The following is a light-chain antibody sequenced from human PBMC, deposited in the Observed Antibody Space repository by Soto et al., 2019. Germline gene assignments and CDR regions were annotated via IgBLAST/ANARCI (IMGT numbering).Light chain of an antibody. J-gene: IGKJ3*01. V-gene: IGKV3-20*01. CDR1: QSVSSSY. CDR3: QQYGSSIT. Sequence: EIVLTQSPGTLSLSPGERDTLSCRASQSVSSSYLAWYQQKPGQAPRLLIYGASNRATGIPDRFSGSGSGTDFTLTINRLEPEDFAVYYCQQYGSSITFGPGTKVDIK. CDR2: GAS.